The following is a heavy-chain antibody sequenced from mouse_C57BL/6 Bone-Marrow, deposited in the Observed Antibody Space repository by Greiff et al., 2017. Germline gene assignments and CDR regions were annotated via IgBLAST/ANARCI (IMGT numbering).Heavy chain of an antibody. V-gene: IGHV14-4*01. Sequence: EVQLQESGAELVRPGASVKLSCTASGFNIKDDYMHWVKQRPEQGLEWIGWIDPENGDTEYASKLQGKATITADTSSNTAYLQLSSLTSEDTAGYYCTTEIAAEVATLAYYYAMDYWGQGTSVTVSS. CDR3: TTEIAAEVATLAYYYAMDY. D-gene: IGHD1-1*01. CDR2: IDPENGDT. CDR1: GFNIKDDY. J-gene: IGHJ4*01.